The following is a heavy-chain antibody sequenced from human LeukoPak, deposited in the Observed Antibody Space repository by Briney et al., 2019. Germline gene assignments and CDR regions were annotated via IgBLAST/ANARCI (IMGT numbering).Heavy chain of an antibody. CDR3: ARDGIFDY. Sequence: PGGSLRLSCAASGFTFSTYSMHWVRQAPGKGLEWVSSIRSGSTYINYADSVKGRFTISRDDAKNSLYLQMNSLRAEDTAVYYCARDGIFDYWGQGTLVTVSP. CDR2: IRSGSTYI. J-gene: IGHJ4*02. CDR1: GFTFSTYS. V-gene: IGHV3-21*01.